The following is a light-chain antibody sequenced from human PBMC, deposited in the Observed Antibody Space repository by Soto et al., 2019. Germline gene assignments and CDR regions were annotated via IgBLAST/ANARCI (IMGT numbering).Light chain of an antibody. CDR2: NND. CDR1: SSNIGANT. CDR3: AAWDDSLYGRV. V-gene: IGLV1-44*01. Sequence: QSVLTQPPSASGTPGQRVTISCSGSSSNIGANTVNWDQQLPGTAPKLLISNNDQRPSGGPDRFSGYKSGTSASLAISGLQSEDDADYNCAAWDDSLYGRVYGSGTKLTVL. J-gene: IGLJ1*01.